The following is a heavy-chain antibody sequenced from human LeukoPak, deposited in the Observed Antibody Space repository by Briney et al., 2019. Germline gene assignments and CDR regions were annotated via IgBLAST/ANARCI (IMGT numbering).Heavy chain of an antibody. Sequence: SGGSLRLSCAASGFTFSSYGMHWVRQAPGKGLEWVAVISYDGSNKYYADSVKGRFTISRDNSKNTLYLQMNSLRAEDTAVYYCAREDGYDSVYMDVWGKGTTVTISS. J-gene: IGHJ6*03. CDR2: ISYDGSNK. CDR3: AREDGYDSVYMDV. D-gene: IGHD5-12*01. CDR1: GFTFSSYG. V-gene: IGHV3-30*03.